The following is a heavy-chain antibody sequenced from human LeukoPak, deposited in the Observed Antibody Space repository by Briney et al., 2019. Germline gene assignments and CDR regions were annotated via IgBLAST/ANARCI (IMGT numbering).Heavy chain of an antibody. CDR3: ARGSAAARGYYYYYMDA. D-gene: IGHD6-6*01. CDR2: IYYSGST. Sequence: SETLSLTCTVSGGSISSYYWSWIRQPPGKGLEWIGYIYYSGSTNYNPSLKSRVTISVDTSKNQFSLKPSSVTAADTAVYYCARGSAAARGYYYYYMDAWGKGTTVTVSS. J-gene: IGHJ6*03. CDR1: GGSISSYY. V-gene: IGHV4-59*01.